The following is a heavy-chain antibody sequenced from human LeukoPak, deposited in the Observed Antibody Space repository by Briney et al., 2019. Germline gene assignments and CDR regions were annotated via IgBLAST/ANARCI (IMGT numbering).Heavy chain of an antibody. J-gene: IGHJ4*02. CDR2: IKQVGSDK. D-gene: IGHD6-19*01. CDR3: ARYNSAWRTDDY. Sequence: GGSLRLSCAASGFTLNSYWMTWVRHAPEKGLECVADIKQVGSDKYYAGSVKGRFTISRDNAKNSLYLQMNSRRAKDTAVYFCARYNSAWRTDDYWGQGTLVTVSS. CDR1: GFTLNSYW. V-gene: IGHV3-7*05.